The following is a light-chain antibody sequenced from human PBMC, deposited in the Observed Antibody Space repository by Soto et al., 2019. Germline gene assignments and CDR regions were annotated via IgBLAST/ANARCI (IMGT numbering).Light chain of an antibody. CDR3: QQRSNWVMYT. CDR2: DAS. Sequence: EIVLTQSPATLSLSPGERATLSCRASKSVSSYLAWYQQKPGQAPRLLIYDASNRATGIPARFSGSGSGTDFTLTISSLEPEDFAVYYCQQRSNWVMYTFGQGTKLEIK. V-gene: IGKV3-11*01. CDR1: KSVSSY. J-gene: IGKJ2*01.